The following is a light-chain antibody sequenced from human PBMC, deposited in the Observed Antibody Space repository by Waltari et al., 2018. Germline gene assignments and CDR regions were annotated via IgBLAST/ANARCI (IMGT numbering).Light chain of an antibody. J-gene: IGKJ2*01. CDR3: QQYGSSPYT. CDR2: IIS. V-gene: IGKV3-20*01. Sequence: EIVLTQSPGTLSLSPGERATLSCRASQSISRYLAWYQQKPGQAPRLLIYIISSRATGIPDRFSGSVSGTDFTLTISRLEPEDFAVYYCQQYGSSPYTFGQGTKLE. CDR1: QSISRY.